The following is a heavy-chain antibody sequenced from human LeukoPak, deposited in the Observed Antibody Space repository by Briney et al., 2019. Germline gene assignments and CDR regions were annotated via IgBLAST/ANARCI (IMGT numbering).Heavy chain of an antibody. CDR3: ARGYCSGGSCYSYYYYNYMDV. Sequence: SETLSLTCTVSGGSISSWTYYWGWIRQPPGKGLEWIGSIHYSGSTNYNPSLKSRVTISVDTSKNQFSLKLSSVTAADTAVYYCARGYCSGGSCYSYYYYNYMDVWGKGTTVTVSS. CDR1: GGSISSWTYY. V-gene: IGHV4-39*07. J-gene: IGHJ6*03. CDR2: IHYSGST. D-gene: IGHD2-15*01.